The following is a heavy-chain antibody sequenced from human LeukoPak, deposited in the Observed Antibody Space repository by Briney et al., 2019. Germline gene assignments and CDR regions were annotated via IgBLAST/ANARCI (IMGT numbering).Heavy chain of an antibody. CDR2: VSGGGAYT. Sequence: PGGSLTLSCVGSGFSFSSFAMSWVRQAPGKGLEWVSAVSGGGAYTYYADSVKGRFTVSRDDSKSMHFLQMNSLRPEDTALYFCAKRITVSAGYYLDSWGQGTLVTVSS. CDR3: AKRITVSAGYYLDS. CDR1: GFSFSSFA. J-gene: IGHJ4*02. D-gene: IGHD2-8*01. V-gene: IGHV3-23*01.